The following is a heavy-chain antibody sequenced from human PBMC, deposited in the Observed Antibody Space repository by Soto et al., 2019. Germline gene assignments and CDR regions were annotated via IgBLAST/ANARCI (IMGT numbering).Heavy chain of an antibody. Sequence: QVQLVQSGAEEKKPGASVKVSCKASGYTFTSYAMHWVRQAPGQRLEWMGWINAGNGNTKYSQKFQGRVTITRDTSASTAYMELISLRSEDTAVYYCARSIVVVTALDYWGHGTLVTVAS. CDR3: ARSIVVVTALDY. CDR1: GYTFTSYA. V-gene: IGHV1-3*05. CDR2: INAGNGNT. D-gene: IGHD2-21*02. J-gene: IGHJ4*01.